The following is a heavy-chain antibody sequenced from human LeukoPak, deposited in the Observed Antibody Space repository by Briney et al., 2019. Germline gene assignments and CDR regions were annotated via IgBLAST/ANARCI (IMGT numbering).Heavy chain of an antibody. Sequence: SETLSRTCAVSGGSISSGGYSWRWIRQPPGKGLEWIGYIYHSGSTYYNPSLKSRVTISVDRSKNQFSLKLSSVTAADTAVYYCARADLCSGGSCYYFDDWGQGTLVTVSS. J-gene: IGHJ4*02. V-gene: IGHV4-30-2*01. CDR1: GGSISSGGYS. CDR2: IYHSGST. CDR3: ARADLCSGGSCYYFDD. D-gene: IGHD2-15*01.